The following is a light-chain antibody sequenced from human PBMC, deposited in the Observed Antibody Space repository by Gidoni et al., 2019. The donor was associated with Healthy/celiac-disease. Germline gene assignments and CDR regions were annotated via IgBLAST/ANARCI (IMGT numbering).Light chain of an antibody. Sequence: EIVLTQSPRTLSLSPGERATLSCGASQSVSSSYLAWYQQKPGQAPRLLIYGASSRATGIPDRFSGSGSGTDFTLTISRLEPEDFAVYYCQQYGSSPLFTFGPGTKVDIK. CDR3: QQYGSSPLFT. CDR1: QSVSSSY. V-gene: IGKV3-20*01. CDR2: GAS. J-gene: IGKJ3*01.